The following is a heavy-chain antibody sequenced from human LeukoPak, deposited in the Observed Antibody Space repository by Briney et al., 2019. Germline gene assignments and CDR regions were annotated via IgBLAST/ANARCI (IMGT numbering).Heavy chain of an antibody. CDR1: GFAFSSYS. CDR2: ISLNSAAI. Sequence: GSLRLSCAASGFAFSSYSMNWVRQSPGKGLKWVASISLNSAAIFYADSVKGRFTISRDNAKNSLHLQMDSLRAEDTAVYYCTKHITTGATTPFYYGMDVWGQGTTVTVSS. CDR3: TKHITTGATTPFYYGMDV. D-gene: IGHD3-22*01. J-gene: IGHJ6*02. V-gene: IGHV3-21*01.